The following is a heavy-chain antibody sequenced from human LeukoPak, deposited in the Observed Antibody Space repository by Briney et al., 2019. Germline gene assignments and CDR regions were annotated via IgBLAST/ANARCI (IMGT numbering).Heavy chain of an antibody. CDR1: GGSISSYY. V-gene: IGHV4-4*07. J-gene: IGHJ4*02. Sequence: SETLSLTCTVFGGSISSYYWSWIRQPAGKGLEWIGRIYTSGSTNYNPSLKSRVTMSVDTSKNQFSLKLSSVTAADTAVYYCARQHDSSGYFVYWGQGTLVTVSS. D-gene: IGHD3-22*01. CDR2: IYTSGST. CDR3: ARQHDSSGYFVY.